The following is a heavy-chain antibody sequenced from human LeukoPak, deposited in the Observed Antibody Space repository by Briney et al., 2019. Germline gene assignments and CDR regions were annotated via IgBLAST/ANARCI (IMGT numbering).Heavy chain of an antibody. D-gene: IGHD3-22*01. CDR3: ARDKYYYDSSGYYGVYYYYGMDV. Sequence: GGSLRLSCAASGFTFSNYGMHWVRQTPGKGLEWVAVISYDGSDKYYVDSVKGRFTISRDNSKNTLYLQMNSLRAEDTALYYCARDKYYYDSSGYYGVYYYYGMDVWGQGTTVTVSS. J-gene: IGHJ6*02. CDR1: GFTFSNYG. V-gene: IGHV3-30*03. CDR2: ISYDGSDK.